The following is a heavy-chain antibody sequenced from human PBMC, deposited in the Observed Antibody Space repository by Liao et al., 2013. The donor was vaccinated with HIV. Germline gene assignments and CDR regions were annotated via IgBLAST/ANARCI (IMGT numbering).Heavy chain of an antibody. CDR1: GGSISSSYYH. D-gene: IGHD3-10*01. CDR2: IYYSGST. Sequence: QLQLQESGSGLVKPSQTLSLTCTVSGGSISSSYYHWGWIRQPPGKGMEWIGSIYYSGSTYYNPSLKSRVTISVDTSKNHFSLKVTSMTAADTALYYCARAVSGVRGVHFDYWGQGTLVTVSS. J-gene: IGHJ4*02. V-gene: IGHV4-39*07. CDR3: ARAVSGVRGVHFDY.